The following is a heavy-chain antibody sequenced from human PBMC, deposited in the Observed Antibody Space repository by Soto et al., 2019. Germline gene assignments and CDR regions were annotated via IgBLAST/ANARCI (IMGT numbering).Heavy chain of an antibody. CDR3: TVWDSGNDFGAA. V-gene: IGHV3-72*01. CDR1: GFTFSDHY. Sequence: EVQLVESGGGLVQPGGSLRLSCAASGFTFSDHYMDWVRQAPGKGLEWVGRSKNKADSYTTEYAASVKGRFTISRDGSKNSLFLQMNSLKTEDTAVYYCTVWDSGNDFGAAWGQGILVTVSS. D-gene: IGHD3-10*01. J-gene: IGHJ4*02. CDR2: SKNKADSYTT.